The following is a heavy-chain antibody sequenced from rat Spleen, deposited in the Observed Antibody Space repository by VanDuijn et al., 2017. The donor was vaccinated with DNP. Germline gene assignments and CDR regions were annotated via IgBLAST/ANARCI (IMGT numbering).Heavy chain of an antibody. CDR3: TRSRTTTPFDY. J-gene: IGHJ2*01. D-gene: IGHD1-10*01. V-gene: IGHV2-6*01. Sequence: QVQLKESGPGLVQPSQTLSLTCTVAGFSLTNYNVHWVRQPPGKGLEWIAAISSGGTTYYNPALTSRLSINRDTSRSQVFLKMNSLQTEDTAIYFCTRSRTTTPFDYWGQGVMVTVSS. CDR1: GFSLTNYN. CDR2: ISSGGTT.